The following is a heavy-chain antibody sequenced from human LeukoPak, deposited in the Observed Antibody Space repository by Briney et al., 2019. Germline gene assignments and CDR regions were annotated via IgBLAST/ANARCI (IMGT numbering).Heavy chain of an antibody. V-gene: IGHV4-39*01. CDR1: GGSISSSSYY. CDR2: IYYSGST. Sequence: SETLSLTCTVSGGSISSSSYYWGWIRQPPGKGLEWVGSIYYSGSTYYNPSLKGRVAISVDTSKNQFSLKLSSVTAADTAVYYYATLRSITVIVVVSPGLFDYWGQGTLVTVSS. J-gene: IGHJ4*02. D-gene: IGHD3-22*01. CDR3: ATLRSITVIVVVSPGLFDY.